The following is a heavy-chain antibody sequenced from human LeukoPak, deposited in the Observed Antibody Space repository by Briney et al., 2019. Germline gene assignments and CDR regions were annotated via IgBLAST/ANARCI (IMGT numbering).Heavy chain of an antibody. V-gene: IGHV3-23*01. CDR2: ISGSGGST. Sequence: GGSLRLSCAASGFTFSSYATSWVRQAPEKGLEWVSAISGSGGSTYYADSVKGRFTISRDNSKNTLYLQMNSLRAEDTAVYYCAKDRSGSLELSAFDIWGQGTMVTVSS. J-gene: IGHJ3*02. CDR3: AKDRSGSLELSAFDI. D-gene: IGHD1-26*01. CDR1: GFTFSSYA.